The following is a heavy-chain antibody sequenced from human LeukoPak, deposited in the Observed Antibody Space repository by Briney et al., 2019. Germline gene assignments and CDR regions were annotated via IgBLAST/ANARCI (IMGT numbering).Heavy chain of an antibody. Sequence: GGSLRLSCAASGFTFSSYSMNWVRQAPGKGLEWVSYISSSSSTIYYADSVKGRFTISRDNAKNSLYLQMNSLRAEDTAVYYCAKLRGLYDSSGYYEDWGQGTLVTVSS. CDR1: GFTFSSYS. CDR2: ISSSSSTI. D-gene: IGHD3-22*01. CDR3: AKLRGLYDSSGYYED. J-gene: IGHJ4*02. V-gene: IGHV3-48*04.